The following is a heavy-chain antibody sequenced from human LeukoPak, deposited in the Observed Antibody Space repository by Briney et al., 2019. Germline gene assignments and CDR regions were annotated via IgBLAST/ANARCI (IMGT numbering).Heavy chain of an antibody. CDR1: GFTFSDYY. J-gene: IGHJ4*02. D-gene: IGHD3-22*01. V-gene: IGHV3-11*01. CDR2: MSSSGDTI. Sequence: GGSLRLSCAASGFTFSDYYMNWIRQAPGKGLEWISYMSSSGDTIYYADSVMGRFTISRDNAKNSLYLQMNSLRAEDTAVYYCARFRYYYDSSGPSFDYWGQGTLVTVSS. CDR3: ARFRYYYDSSGPSFDY.